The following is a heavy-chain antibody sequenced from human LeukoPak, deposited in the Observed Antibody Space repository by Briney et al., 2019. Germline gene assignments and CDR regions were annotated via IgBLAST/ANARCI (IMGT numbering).Heavy chain of an antibody. D-gene: IGHD1-1*01. V-gene: IGHV3-43D*03. Sequence: GGSLTLSCAAFGFTFDAYAMGWVRQAARKCLEWVSLISGDGGSTYYADSVKGRLTISRDNSKNTLYLQMNSLRADDTAVYYCAKSLLTTATGTGRAFDIWGQGTMVTVSS. CDR1: GFTFDAYA. CDR3: AKSLLTTATGTGRAFDI. CDR2: ISGDGGST. J-gene: IGHJ3*02.